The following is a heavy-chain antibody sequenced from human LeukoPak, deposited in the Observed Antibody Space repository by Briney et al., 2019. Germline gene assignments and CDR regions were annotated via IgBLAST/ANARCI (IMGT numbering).Heavy chain of an antibody. D-gene: IGHD4-23*01. CDR1: GFTFSSYG. J-gene: IGHJ4*02. V-gene: IGHV3-23*01. CDR3: ARRAGGYSHPYDY. CDR2: ISGSGGST. Sequence: GGSLRLSCAASGFTFSSYGMSWVRQAPGKGLEWVSAISGSGGSTYYADSVKGRFTISRDISKNTVYLQMNSLRAEDTAVYYCARRAGGYSHPYDYWGQGILVAVS.